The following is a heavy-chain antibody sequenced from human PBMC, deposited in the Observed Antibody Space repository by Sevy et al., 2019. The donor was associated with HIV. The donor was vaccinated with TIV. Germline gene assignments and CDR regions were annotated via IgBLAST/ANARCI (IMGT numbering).Heavy chain of an antibody. D-gene: IGHD3-10*01. CDR3: AGAPRGYGSGVD. V-gene: IGHV1-18*01. CDR2: ISAYNGNT. J-gene: IGHJ4*02. Sequence: ASVKVSCKASGYTFTSYGISWVRQAPGPAVEWMGWISAYNGNTNYAQKLQGRVTMTTDTSTGTAYVELRSLRSDDTAVYYWAGAPRGYGSGVDWGQAALVTVFS. CDR1: GYTFTSYG.